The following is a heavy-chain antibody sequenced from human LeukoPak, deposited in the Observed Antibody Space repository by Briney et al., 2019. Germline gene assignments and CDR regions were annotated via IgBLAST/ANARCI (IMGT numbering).Heavy chain of an antibody. Sequence: GGSLRLSCAASGFTFSSYAMSWVRQAPGKGLEWVSAISGSGGSTYYADSVKGRFTISRDNSKNTLYLQMNSLRAEDTAVYYCANSYDSSGYCFDYWGQGTLVTVSS. D-gene: IGHD3-22*01. CDR1: GFTFSSYA. CDR2: ISGSGGST. CDR3: ANSYDSSGYCFDY. V-gene: IGHV3-23*01. J-gene: IGHJ4*02.